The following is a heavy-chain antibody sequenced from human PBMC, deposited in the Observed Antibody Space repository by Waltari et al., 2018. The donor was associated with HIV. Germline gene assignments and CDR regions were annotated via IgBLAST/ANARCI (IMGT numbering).Heavy chain of an antibody. Sequence: QLQLQESGPGVVKPLETLSLTCTVSGGFFRSSDYYWDWIRQSPGKGLEWIGNIQYGGNTIYTPSLESLVSMSIDTSRGQFSLTLKDVTAADTAVYFCARRGNYRAAEYNYFGPWGQGIQVIVSS. CDR3: ARRGNYRAAEYNYFGP. J-gene: IGHJ5*02. D-gene: IGHD1-7*01. CDR2: IQYGGNT. CDR1: GGFFRSSDYY. V-gene: IGHV4-39*01.